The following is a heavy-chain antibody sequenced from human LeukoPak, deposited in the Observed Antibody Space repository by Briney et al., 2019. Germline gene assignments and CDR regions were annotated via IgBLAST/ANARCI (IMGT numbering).Heavy chain of an antibody. CDR1: GGTFSSYV. J-gene: IGHJ4*02. CDR3: AVREGFAQGGFASYFDN. Sequence: SVKVSCKTSGGTFSSYVINWVRQAPGQGLEWMGKIVPIFGTPTAAQKFQGRITITTDGFTSTAYMELSGLRSEDTAVYYCAVREGFAQGGFASYFDNWGQGTQVTVSS. CDR2: IVPIFGTP. V-gene: IGHV1-69*05. D-gene: IGHD3-16*01.